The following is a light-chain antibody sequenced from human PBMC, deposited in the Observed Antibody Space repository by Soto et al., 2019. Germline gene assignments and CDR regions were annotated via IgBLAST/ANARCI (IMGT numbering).Light chain of an antibody. CDR1: QGINSY. V-gene: IGKV1-9*01. CDR3: QQVYNYPLT. Sequence: IQLTQSPSFLSASVGDRVTITCRASQGINSYVAWHQQKPGKAPKLLIYTASTLQSGVPSRFSGSGSGTEVTLTIRSRQPEVSATYYWQQVYNYPLTCGGGPKVEI. J-gene: IGKJ4*01. CDR2: TAS.